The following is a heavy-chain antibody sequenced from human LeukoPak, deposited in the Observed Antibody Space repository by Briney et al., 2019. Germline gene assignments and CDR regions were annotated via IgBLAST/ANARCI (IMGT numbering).Heavy chain of an antibody. D-gene: IGHD4-23*01. CDR1: GFTFSSYS. CDR3: AKQSLRWDFDY. Sequence: GGSLRPSCAASGFTFSSYSMNWVRQAPGKGLEWVSSISSSSSYIYYADSVKGRFTISRDNAKDSLYLQMNSLRAEDTALYYCAKQSLRWDFDYWGQGTLVTVSS. J-gene: IGHJ4*02. V-gene: IGHV3-21*04. CDR2: ISSSSSYI.